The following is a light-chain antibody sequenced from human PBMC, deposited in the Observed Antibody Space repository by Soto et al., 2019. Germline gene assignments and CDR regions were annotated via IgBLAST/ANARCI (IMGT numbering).Light chain of an antibody. Sequence: QSVLTQPPSASGSPGQSVTISCTGTSSDVGGYNYVSWYQQHPGKAPKVMIYEVSKRPSGVPGRFSGSKSGNTASLTVSGLQAEDEADYYCSSYAGSNTYVFGTGTKV. CDR1: SSDVGGYNY. CDR3: SSYAGSNTYV. CDR2: EVS. J-gene: IGLJ1*01. V-gene: IGLV2-8*01.